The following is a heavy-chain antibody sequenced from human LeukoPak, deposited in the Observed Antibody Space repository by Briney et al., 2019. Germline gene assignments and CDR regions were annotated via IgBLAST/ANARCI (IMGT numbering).Heavy chain of an antibody. CDR2: IRYDGSNE. Sequence: PGGSLRLSCLASGFTFSSYGMHWVRQAPGKGLEWVAFIRYDGSNEYVDSVKGRFTISRDNSKNTLYLQMNSLKPEDTAVYYCANLARPLDYWGQGALVTVSS. D-gene: IGHD6-6*01. J-gene: IGHJ4*02. V-gene: IGHV3-30*02. CDR1: GFTFSSYG. CDR3: ANLARPLDY.